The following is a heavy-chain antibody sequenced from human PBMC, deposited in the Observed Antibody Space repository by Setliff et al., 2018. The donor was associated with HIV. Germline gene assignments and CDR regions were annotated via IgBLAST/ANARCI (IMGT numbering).Heavy chain of an antibody. V-gene: IGHV4-39*01. D-gene: IGHD3-22*01. CDR3: ARTAIDYYESSGYYHDAFDT. CDR1: GGSISSNSYS. CDR2: IYRSGST. J-gene: IGHJ3*02. Sequence: PSETLSLTCTVSGGSISSNSYSWGWVRQPPGKGLEWIGSIYRSGSTYNNPSLKSRVTISVDTSKNQSSLKLTSVTAADTAVYYCARTAIDYYESSGYYHDAFDTWGRGSMVTVSS.